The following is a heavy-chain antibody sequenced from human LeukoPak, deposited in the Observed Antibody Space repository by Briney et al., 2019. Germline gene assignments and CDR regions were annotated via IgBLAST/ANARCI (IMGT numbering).Heavy chain of an antibody. CDR3: AKEASWAYYSGSDYFDS. CDR1: GGSISSGSYY. J-gene: IGHJ4*02. CDR2: IYTSGST. V-gene: IGHV4-61*02. Sequence: SETLSLTCTVSGGSISSGSYYWSWIRQPAGKGLEWIGRIYTSGSTNYNPSLKSRVTISVDTSKNQFSLKLSSVTAADTAVYYCAKEASWAYYSGSDYFDSWGQGILVTVSS. D-gene: IGHD3-22*01.